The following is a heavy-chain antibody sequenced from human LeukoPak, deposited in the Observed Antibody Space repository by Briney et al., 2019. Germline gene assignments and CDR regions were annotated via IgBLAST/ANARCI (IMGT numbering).Heavy chain of an antibody. J-gene: IGHJ4*02. CDR3: AKANGAVAGLPPDY. D-gene: IGHD6-19*01. V-gene: IGHV3-30*02. CDR2: IRYDGITK. Sequence: GGSLRLSCAASGFTFSNYGMHWVRQAPGKGLEWVAFIRYDGITKYYADSVKGRFTISRDNSKNTLFVQMNSLRAEDTAVYYCAKANGAVAGLPPDYWGQGTLVTVSS. CDR1: GFTFSNYG.